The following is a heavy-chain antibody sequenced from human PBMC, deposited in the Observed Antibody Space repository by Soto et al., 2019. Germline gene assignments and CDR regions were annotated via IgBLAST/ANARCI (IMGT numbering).Heavy chain of an antibody. CDR2: IYWDDDK. CDR3: AHNTRYRKADY. J-gene: IGHJ4*02. CDR1: GFSLSTSGVG. D-gene: IGHD5-12*01. Sequence: SGPTLVNPTQTLTLTCTFSGFSLSTSGVGVGWIRQPPGKALEWLALIYWDDDKRYSPPLKSRLTITKDTSKNQVVLTMTNMEPVDTATYYCAHNTRYRKADYWGQGTLVTVSS. V-gene: IGHV2-5*02.